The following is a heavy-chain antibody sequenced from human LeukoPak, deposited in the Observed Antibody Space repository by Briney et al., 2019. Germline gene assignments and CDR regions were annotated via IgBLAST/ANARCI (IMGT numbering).Heavy chain of an antibody. D-gene: IGHD2-2*01. CDR1: GFTFRTYA. CDR2: LSGSGGST. Sequence: GSLRLSCAASGFTFRTYAMSWVRQAPGKGLEWVSTLSGSGGSTYSADSVKGRFTISRDNSKNTLYLQMNSLRAEDTALYYCAKGAKVGSAAMDYWGQGTLVTVSS. V-gene: IGHV3-23*01. J-gene: IGHJ4*02. CDR3: AKGAKVGSAAMDY.